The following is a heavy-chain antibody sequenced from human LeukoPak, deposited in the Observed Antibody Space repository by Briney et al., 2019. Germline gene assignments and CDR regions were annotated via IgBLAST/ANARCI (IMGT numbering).Heavy chain of an antibody. CDR1: GASISNCY. Sequence: SETVSLTRTFSGASISNCYWSWIRQTPEKGLDWMGHIHTRAARRYYPSLQGRIPLSIDTSKNPLSLKLTSVSAADPAVYICARLGSYHDFWGQGALVTVSS. CDR3: ARLGSYHDF. V-gene: IGHV4-4*09. J-gene: IGHJ4*02. CDR2: IHTRAAR. D-gene: IGHD1-26*01.